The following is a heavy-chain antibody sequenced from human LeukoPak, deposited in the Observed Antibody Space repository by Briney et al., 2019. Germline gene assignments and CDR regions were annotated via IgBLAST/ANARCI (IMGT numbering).Heavy chain of an antibody. J-gene: IGHJ4*02. CDR3: ARVQNYYDSSGYSPTHDY. CDR1: GGSVSSGSYY. Sequence: PSETLSLTCTVSGGSVSSGSYYWSWIRQPPGKGLEWIGYIYYSGSTNYNPSLKSRVTISVDTSKNQFSLKLSSVTAADTAVHYCARVQNYYDSSGYSPTHDYWGQGTLVTVSS. V-gene: IGHV4-61*01. D-gene: IGHD3-22*01. CDR2: IYYSGST.